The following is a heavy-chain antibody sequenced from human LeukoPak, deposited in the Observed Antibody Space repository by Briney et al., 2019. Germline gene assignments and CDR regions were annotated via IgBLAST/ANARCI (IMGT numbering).Heavy chain of an antibody. CDR2: ISGTSNTI. J-gene: IGHJ4*02. V-gene: IGHV3-48*01. Sequence: GGSLRLSCAASGFTFSSYGMHWVRQAPGKGLEWVSYISGTSNTIYYADSVKGRFTVSRDNAKNSLYLQMNSLRAEDTAIYYCAGDLGSYSSGWYMGFDYWGQGTLVTVSS. CDR1: GFTFSSYG. D-gene: IGHD6-19*01. CDR3: AGDLGSYSSGWYMGFDY.